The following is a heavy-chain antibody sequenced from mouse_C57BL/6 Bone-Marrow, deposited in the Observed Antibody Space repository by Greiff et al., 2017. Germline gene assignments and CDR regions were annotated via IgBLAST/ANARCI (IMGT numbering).Heavy chain of an antibody. J-gene: IGHJ1*03. Sequence: VQLQPSDAELVKPGASVKLSCKASGYTFTDYTIHWMKQRPEHGLEWIGDIYPRDGSTKYNEKFKGKATLTADTSSSTAYMQLNSLTSEDSAVYFCAIAYFSTGVDWWFDDWGTGTTVTVSA. CDR3: AIAYFSTGVDWWFDD. V-gene: IGHV1-78*01. D-gene: IGHD1-1*01. CDR1: GYTFTDYT. CDR2: IYPRDGST.